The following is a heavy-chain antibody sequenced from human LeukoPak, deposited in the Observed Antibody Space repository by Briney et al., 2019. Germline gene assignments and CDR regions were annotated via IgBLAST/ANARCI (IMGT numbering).Heavy chain of an antibody. J-gene: IGHJ4*02. CDR2: INPNSGGT. V-gene: IGHV1-2*02. D-gene: IGHD6-19*01. Sequence: AASVKVSCKASGYTFTGYYMHWVRQAPGQGLEWMGWINPNSGGTNYAQKFQGRVTMTRDTSISTAYMELSRLRSDDTAVYYCARVRDVYSSGWGFDYWGQGTPVTVSS. CDR1: GYTFTGYY. CDR3: ARVRDVYSSGWGFDY.